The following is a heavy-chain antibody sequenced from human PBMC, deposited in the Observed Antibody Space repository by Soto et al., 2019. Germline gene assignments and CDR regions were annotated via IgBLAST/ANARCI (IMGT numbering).Heavy chain of an antibody. J-gene: IGHJ4*02. D-gene: IGHD3-10*01. V-gene: IGHV3-23*01. CDR2: ISGSGGST. Sequence: EVQLLESGGGLVQPGGSLRLSCAASGFTFSSYAMSWVHQAAGKGLEWVSAISGSGGSTYYADSVKGRFTISRDNSKNTLYLQMNSLRAEDTAVYYCAKDDDYGSGSYQDWGQGTLVTVSS. CDR3: AKDDDYGSGSYQD. CDR1: GFTFSSYA.